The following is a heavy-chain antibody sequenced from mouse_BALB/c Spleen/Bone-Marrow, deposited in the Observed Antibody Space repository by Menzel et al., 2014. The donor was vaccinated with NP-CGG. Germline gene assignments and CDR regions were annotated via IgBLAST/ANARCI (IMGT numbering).Heavy chain of an antibody. Sequence: EVQLQQSGPELVKPGASVKISCKASGYSFTGYFMNWVMQSHGKSLEWIGRINPYNGDTFYNRKFKGKATLTVDKSSSTAHMELRSLASEDSAVYYCASSFITTAYYFDYWGQGTTLTVSS. CDR3: ASSFITTAYYFDY. CDR2: INPYNGDT. CDR1: GYSFTGYF. J-gene: IGHJ2*01. D-gene: IGHD1-2*01. V-gene: IGHV1-20*02.